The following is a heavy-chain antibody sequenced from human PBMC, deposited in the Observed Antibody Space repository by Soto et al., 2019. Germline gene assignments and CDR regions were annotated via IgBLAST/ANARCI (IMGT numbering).Heavy chain of an antibody. D-gene: IGHD2-21*02. CDR1: GFNFSNHW. CDR3: AREAGDWPLNWFDP. CDR2: ITSDGKSK. Sequence: GSLRLSCAASGFNFSNHWMHWVRQRPAEGLVWVSRITSDGKSKAYAESVKGRFAISRDNAKNTLYLQMNGLTAEDTAVYYCAREAGDWPLNWFDPWGQGTLVTVSS. V-gene: IGHV3-74*01. J-gene: IGHJ5*02.